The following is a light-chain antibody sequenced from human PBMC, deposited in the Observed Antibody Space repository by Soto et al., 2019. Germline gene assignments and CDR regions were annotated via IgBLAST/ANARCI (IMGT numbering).Light chain of an antibody. J-gene: IGKJ2*01. CDR3: QQSGSSPRT. V-gene: IGKV3-20*01. Sequence: EIVLTQSPGTLSLSPGKRATLSCRASQSVSNVYLAWYQQKPGQAPRLLIYDTSNRATGIPDRFSGSGSGTDFTLTISRLEPEDFAVYYCQQSGSSPRTFGQGTKLEIK. CDR1: QSVSNVY. CDR2: DTS.